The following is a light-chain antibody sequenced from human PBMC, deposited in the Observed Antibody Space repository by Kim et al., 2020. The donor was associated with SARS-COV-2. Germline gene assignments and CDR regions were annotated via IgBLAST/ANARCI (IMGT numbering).Light chain of an antibody. CDR3: QQYSNSIG. J-gene: IGKJ4*01. V-gene: IGKV3-20*01. CDR1: LSISTYY. CDR2: GAS. Sequence: SLSPGERATLSCRTSLSISTYYLAWYQQKAGQAPRLLIYGASRRAPGIADRFVGSGSGTDFTLTITRLEPEDFAVYYCQQYSNSIGFGGGTKV.